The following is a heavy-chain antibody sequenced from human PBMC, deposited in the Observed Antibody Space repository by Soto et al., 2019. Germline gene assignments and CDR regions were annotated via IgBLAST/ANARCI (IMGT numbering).Heavy chain of an antibody. CDR1: GFSFNTRGVG. Sequence: QITLKESGPTLVKPTQTLALNCTISGFSFNTRGVGVAWIRQPPGMALEWLAVTYWDNDRRYRPSLTDRLTITKDISTNQVVLTMTNMDPVDTGTYYCAHLVPAPLSFAYWGQGALVTVS. J-gene: IGHJ1*01. CDR2: TYWDNDR. CDR3: AHLVPAPLSFAY. V-gene: IGHV2-5*02. D-gene: IGHD2-15*01.